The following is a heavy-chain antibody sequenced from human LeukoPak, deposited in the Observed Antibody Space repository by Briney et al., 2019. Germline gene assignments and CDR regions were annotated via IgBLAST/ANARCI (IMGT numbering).Heavy chain of an antibody. Sequence: PSETLSLTCTVSGGSISSYYWSWIRQPPGKGLEWIGYIYYSGSTNYNPSLKSRVTISVDTSKNQFSLKLSSVTAADTAVYYCARHGYYDSSGYYSLAFDIWGQGTMVTVSS. CDR2: IYYSGST. V-gene: IGHV4-59*08. D-gene: IGHD3-22*01. CDR1: GGSISSYY. J-gene: IGHJ3*02. CDR3: ARHGYYDSSGYYSLAFDI.